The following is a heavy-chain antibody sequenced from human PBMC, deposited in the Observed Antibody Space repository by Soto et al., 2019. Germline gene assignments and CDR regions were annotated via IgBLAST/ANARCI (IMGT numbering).Heavy chain of an antibody. CDR3: ARENRENILTGYHYLQPHDAFDI. CDR2: ISAYNGNT. V-gene: IGHV1-18*01. CDR1: GYTFTSYG. J-gene: IGHJ3*02. D-gene: IGHD3-9*01. Sequence: QVQLVQSGAEVKKPGASVKVSCKASGYTFTSYGISWVRQAPGQGLELMGWISAYNGNTNYAHKLQGRVTSTTDTSTSTAYMELRSLISDDTAVYYCARENRENILTGYHYLQPHDAFDIWGQGTMVTVSS.